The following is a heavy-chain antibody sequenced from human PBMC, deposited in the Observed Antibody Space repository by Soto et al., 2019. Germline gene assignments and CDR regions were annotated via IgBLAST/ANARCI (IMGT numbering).Heavy chain of an antibody. V-gene: IGHV1-69*13. CDR2: IIPIFGTT. CDR1: GGTFSSYA. D-gene: IGHD3-16*02. J-gene: IGHJ4*02. Sequence: ASVKVSCKASGGTFSSYAISWVRQAPGPGLEWMGGIIPIFGTTNYAQKFQGRVTINEDETTSPAYMKLSSLRSEDTAGDYWARAGDNYDYVWGSYRQIYYFDYWGQGTLVTVSS. CDR3: ARAGDNYDYVWGSYRQIYYFDY.